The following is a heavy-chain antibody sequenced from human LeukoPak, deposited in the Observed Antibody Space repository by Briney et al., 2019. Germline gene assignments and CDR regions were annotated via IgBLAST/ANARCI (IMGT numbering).Heavy chain of an antibody. J-gene: IGHJ6*03. CDR1: GDSISSGSHF. V-gene: IGHV4-61*02. Sequence: PSETLSLTCTVSGDSISSGSHFWFWIRQPAGKGLEWIGRTYTTGSTNYNPSLKSRVTISVDTSKNQFSLKLSSVTAADTAVYYCARVVFIAAAGTDYYYMDVWGKGTTVTISS. CDR3: ARVVFIAAAGTDYYYMDV. D-gene: IGHD6-13*01. CDR2: TYTTGST.